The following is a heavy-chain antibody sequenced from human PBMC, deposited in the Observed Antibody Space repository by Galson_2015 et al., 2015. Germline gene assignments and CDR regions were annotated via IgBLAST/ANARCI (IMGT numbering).Heavy chain of an antibody. D-gene: IGHD3/OR15-3a*01. CDR3: AKVPCFGLVSRSAVDY. V-gene: IGHV3-30-3*01. CDR2: ISYDGSNK. J-gene: IGHJ4*02. CDR1: GFTFSSYA. Sequence: SLRLSCAASGFTFSSYAMHWVRQAPGKGLEWVAVISYDGSNKYYADSVKGRFTISRDNSKNTLYLQMNSLRAEDTAVYYCAKVPCFGLVSRSAVDYWGQGTLVTVSS.